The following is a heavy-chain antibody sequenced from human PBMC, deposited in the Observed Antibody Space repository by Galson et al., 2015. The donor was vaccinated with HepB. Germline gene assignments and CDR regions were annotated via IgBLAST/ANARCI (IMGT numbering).Heavy chain of an antibody. V-gene: IGHV4-59*01. CDR2: MYYSGTT. Sequence: TLSLTCAVSGGSITSFYWSWIRQPPGKGLEWIGYMYYSGTTNYSPSLKSRVTISVDTSKSQFSLQLSSVTAADTAIYYCARQFGSPSYYYAMDVWGQGTTVTVSS. CDR3: ARQFGSPSYYYAMDV. D-gene: IGHD3-10*01. CDR1: GGSITSFY. J-gene: IGHJ6*02.